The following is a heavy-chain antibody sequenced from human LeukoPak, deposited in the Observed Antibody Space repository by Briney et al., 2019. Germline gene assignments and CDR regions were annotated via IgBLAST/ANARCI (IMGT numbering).Heavy chain of an antibody. J-gene: IGHJ4*02. D-gene: IGHD3-10*01. CDR1: GYTFTSYG. Sequence: ASVKVSCKASGYTFTSYGISWVRQAPGQGLEWMGWISAYNGNTNYAQKLQGRVTMTTDTSTSTAYMELRSLRSDDTAVYYCAKVRYGSGSYYIRGHQRSYYFDYWGQGTLVTVSS. CDR2: ISAYNGNT. CDR3: AKVRYGSGSYYIRGHQRSYYFDY. V-gene: IGHV1-18*01.